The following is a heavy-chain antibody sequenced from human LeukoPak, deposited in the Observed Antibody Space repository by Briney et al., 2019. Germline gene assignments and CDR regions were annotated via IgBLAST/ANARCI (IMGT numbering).Heavy chain of an antibody. CDR2: IHYSGST. V-gene: IGHV4-59*12. D-gene: IGHD4-17*01. CDR1: GGSISGYY. CDR3: ARRFRRTGSTVFSKKQNWFDP. J-gene: IGHJ5*02. Sequence: PSETLSLTCTVSGGSISGYYWSWIRQPPGKGLEWIGHIHYSGSTNYNPSLKSRVTISVDTSKNQFSRKLSSVTAADTAVYYCARRFRRTGSTVFSKKQNWFDPWGQGTLVTVSS.